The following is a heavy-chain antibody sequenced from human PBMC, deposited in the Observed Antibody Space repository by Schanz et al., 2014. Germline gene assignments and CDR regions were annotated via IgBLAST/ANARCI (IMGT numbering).Heavy chain of an antibody. CDR1: GFTVSSNY. CDR3: ARDKDVISTHFYSPFYFYVMDV. J-gene: IGHJ6*02. D-gene: IGHD3-3*02. Sequence: DVQLVESGGGLAQPGGSLRLSCAVSGFTVSSNYMSWVRQAPGKGLEWVSTVYMSAASTRYADSVKGRFIISRDSSKNTLFLQMNSLRPEDTAVYYCARDKDVISTHFYSPFYFYVMDVWGQGTTVTVSS. CDR2: VYMSAAST. V-gene: IGHV3-53*01.